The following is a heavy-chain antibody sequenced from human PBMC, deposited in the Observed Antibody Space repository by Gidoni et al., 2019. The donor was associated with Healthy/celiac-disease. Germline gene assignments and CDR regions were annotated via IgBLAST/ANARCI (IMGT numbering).Heavy chain of an antibody. V-gene: IGHV1-69*01. CDR1: GGTFSSYA. J-gene: IGHJ6*02. Sequence: EVKKPGSSVKVSCKASGGTFSSYAISWVRQAPGQGLEWMGGIIPIFGTANYAQKFQGRVTITADESTSTAYMELSSLRSEDTAVYYCARDDRPDPGRGYYYYGMDVWGQGTTVTVSS. D-gene: IGHD3-10*01. CDR3: ARDDRPDPGRGYYYYGMDV. CDR2: IIPIFGTA.